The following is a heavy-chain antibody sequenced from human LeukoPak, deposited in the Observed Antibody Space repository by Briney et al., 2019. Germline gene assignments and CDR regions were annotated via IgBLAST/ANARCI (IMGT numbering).Heavy chain of an antibody. D-gene: IGHD3-16*01. CDR1: GFTFDDYA. V-gene: IGHV3-9*01. CDR2: ISWNSGSI. J-gene: IGHJ6*02. Sequence: GGSLRLSCAASGFTFDDYAMHWVRQAPGKGLEWVSGISWNSGSIGYADSVKGRFTISRDNAKNSLYLQMNSLRAEDTALYYCANDINGHYYYGMDVWGQGTTVTVSS. CDR3: ANDINGHYYYGMDV.